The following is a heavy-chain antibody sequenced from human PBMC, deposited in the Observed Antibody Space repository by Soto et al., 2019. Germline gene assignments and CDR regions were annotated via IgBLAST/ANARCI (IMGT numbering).Heavy chain of an antibody. J-gene: IGHJ4*02. CDR1: GFTFSSYA. CDR2: ISGSGGST. CDR3: AKGGRGYSGYCVAADY. Sequence: EVQLLESGGGLVQPGGSLRLSCAASGFTFSSYAMSWVRQAPGKGLEWVSAISGSGGSTYYADSVKGRFTISRDNSKNTLYLQMNSLRAEDTAVYYCAKGGRGYSGYCVAADYWGQGTLVTVSS. D-gene: IGHD5-12*01. V-gene: IGHV3-23*01.